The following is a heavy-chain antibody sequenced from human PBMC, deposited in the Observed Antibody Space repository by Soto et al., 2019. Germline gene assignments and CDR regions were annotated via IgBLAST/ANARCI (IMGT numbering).Heavy chain of an antibody. CDR2: INSDGRST. Sequence: LGGSLRLSCAAPGFPFSSYWMHWVRPAPGKGLVWVSRINSDGRSTSYADSVKGRFTISRDNAKNTLYLQMNSLRAEDTAVYYCARDVCYSGDFGMDVWGQGTTVTVSS. D-gene: IGHD1-26*01. J-gene: IGHJ6*02. CDR3: ARDVCYSGDFGMDV. CDR1: GFPFSSYW. V-gene: IGHV3-74*01.